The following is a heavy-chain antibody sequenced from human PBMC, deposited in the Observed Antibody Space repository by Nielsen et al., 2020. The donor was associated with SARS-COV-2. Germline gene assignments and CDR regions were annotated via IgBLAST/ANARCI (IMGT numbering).Heavy chain of an antibody. CDR2: IYYSGST. J-gene: IGHJ6*02. Sequence: SETLSLTCTVSGGSISSSSYYWGWIRQPPGKGLEWIGSIYYSGSTYYNPSLKSRVTISVDTSKNQFSLKLSSVTAADTAVYYCARDPSGGRYCDWNYYYGMDVWGQGTTVTVSS. V-gene: IGHV4-39*07. CDR1: GGSISSSSYY. CDR3: ARDPSGGRYCDWNYYYGMDV. D-gene: IGHD3-9*01.